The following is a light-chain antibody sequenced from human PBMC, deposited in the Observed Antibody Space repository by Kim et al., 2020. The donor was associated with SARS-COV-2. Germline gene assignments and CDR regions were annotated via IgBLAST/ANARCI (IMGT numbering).Light chain of an antibody. CDR2: GAS. V-gene: IGKV3-20*01. CDR1: HNVGQTY. CDR3: QQFGYLPGFF. J-gene: IGKJ3*01. Sequence: IVLTQSPATLSVSPGERATLSCRASHNVGQTYLAWYRQRPGQAPQLLIYGASQRAIGIPDRFTGGGSGTNFTLTIDRLEPEDFAVYHCQQFGYLPGFFFGPGTKVDIK.